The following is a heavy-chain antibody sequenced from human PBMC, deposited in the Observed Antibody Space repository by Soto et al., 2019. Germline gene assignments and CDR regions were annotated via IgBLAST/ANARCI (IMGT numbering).Heavy chain of an antibody. D-gene: IGHD3-16*01. Sequence: PSETLSLTCTVSGASISSGGYYWNWIRQHPGRGLEWIGHIYYSGGTFYKPSLRGRVSISLDTSKNQFSLKLGSVTAADTAVYYCARAGDYDPHPDWIDPWGQGAVVTVSS. J-gene: IGHJ5*02. V-gene: IGHV4-31*03. CDR1: GASISSGGYY. CDR3: ARAGDYDPHPDWIDP. CDR2: IYYSGGT.